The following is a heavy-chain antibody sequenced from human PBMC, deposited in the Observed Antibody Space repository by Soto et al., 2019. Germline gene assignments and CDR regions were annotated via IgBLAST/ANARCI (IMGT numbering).Heavy chain of an antibody. D-gene: IGHD2-21*01. CDR2: IVPMSGTS. J-gene: IGHJ5*02. CDR1: GGTFSSYA. Sequence: QVQLVQSGPEVKKPGSSVKVSCKASGGTFSSYAISWVRQAPGKGLEWMGGIVPMSGTSKYAQKFQGIVTLTANESTTQADMEVSRLRSEDTAVYYCALGFQIVGFGSYLFAPWDQGTMVTVS. V-gene: IGHV1-69*01. CDR3: ALGFQIVGFGSYLFAP.